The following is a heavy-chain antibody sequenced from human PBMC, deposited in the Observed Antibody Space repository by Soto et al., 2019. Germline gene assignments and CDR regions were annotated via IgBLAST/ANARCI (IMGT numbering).Heavy chain of an antibody. CDR2: ISSSSSTI. D-gene: IGHD3-22*01. J-gene: IGHJ4*02. V-gene: IGHV3-48*01. CDR1: GFTFSSYS. CDR3: ARGAYYYDSSGLSY. Sequence: EVQLVESGGGLVQSGGSLRLSCEASGFTFSSYSRTWVRQAPGKGSEWVSYISSSSSTIYYADFVKGRLTISRDNAKNSLYLQMNSLSAEDTAVYYCARGAYYYDSSGLSYRGQGTLVTVSS.